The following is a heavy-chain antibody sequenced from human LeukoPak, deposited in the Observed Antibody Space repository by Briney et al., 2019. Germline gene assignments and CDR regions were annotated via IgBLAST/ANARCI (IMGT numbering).Heavy chain of an antibody. V-gene: IGHV3-30*18. Sequence: GGSLRLSCAASGFTFRSFGMHWVRQAPGKGLEWVAVISYDGSNKYFADSVKGRFTISRDNAKNSLSLQMNSLRAEDTALYFCAKSQGYDRGCFDIWGQGTMVTVSS. D-gene: IGHD3-22*01. CDR3: AKSQGYDRGCFDI. J-gene: IGHJ3*02. CDR1: GFTFRSFG. CDR2: ISYDGSNK.